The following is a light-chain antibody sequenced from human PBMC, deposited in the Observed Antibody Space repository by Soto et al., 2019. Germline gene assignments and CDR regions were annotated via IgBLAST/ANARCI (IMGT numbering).Light chain of an antibody. CDR1: QSISNY. CDR3: QQYYSDPQT. Sequence: DIQMTQSPSSLSASVGDRVTITCRASQSISNYLAWYQQKPGKAPQLLIYAASTLQSGVPSRFSGSGSGTDFTLTISSLQPEDFATYYCQQYYSDPQTFGQGTKVDI. CDR2: AAS. J-gene: IGKJ1*01. V-gene: IGKV1-16*01.